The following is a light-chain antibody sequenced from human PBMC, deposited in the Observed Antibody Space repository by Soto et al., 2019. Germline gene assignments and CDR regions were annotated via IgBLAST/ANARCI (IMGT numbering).Light chain of an antibody. CDR2: DVT. V-gene: IGLV2-14*01. CDR1: SNDNANYNF. Sequence: QSVLTQPASVSGSPGQSITISCTGTSNDNANYNFVSWYQQHPGKAPKLLIYDVTNRPSGVSDRFSGSKSGSTASLTISGLQAEDEADYYCNSYTTSTSFVFGTGTKVTVL. J-gene: IGLJ1*01. CDR3: NSYTTSTSFV.